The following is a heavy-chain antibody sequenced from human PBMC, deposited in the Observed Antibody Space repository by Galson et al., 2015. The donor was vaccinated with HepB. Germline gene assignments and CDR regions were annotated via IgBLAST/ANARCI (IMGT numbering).Heavy chain of an antibody. CDR1: GGPFITYG. D-gene: IGHD6-19*01. CDR3: ARGETSGWYADAFDT. J-gene: IGHJ3*02. Sequence: SVKVSCKASGGPFITYGFTWVRQAPGQGLEWMGRIIPIFGTINYEQKFQGRVAITADKSTNTAYLELRRLKPDDAAIYFCARGETSGWYADAFDTWGQGTMVTVSS. V-gene: IGHV1-69*06. CDR2: IIPIFGTI.